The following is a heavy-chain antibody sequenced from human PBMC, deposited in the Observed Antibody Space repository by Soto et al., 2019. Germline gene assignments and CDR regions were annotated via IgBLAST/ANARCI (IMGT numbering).Heavy chain of an antibody. J-gene: IGHJ4*02. CDR3: ARKDYYGSGIYYFDY. V-gene: IGHV1-3*01. D-gene: IGHD3-10*01. CDR1: GYIFTTFP. Sequence: ASVKVSCKXSGYIFTTFPIHWVRQAPGQSLEWMGWINAANGDTGYSQKFQGRITITRDTSASTVNMELSSLRSEDTAVYYCARKDYYGSGIYYFDYWGQGTLVTVSS. CDR2: INAANGDT.